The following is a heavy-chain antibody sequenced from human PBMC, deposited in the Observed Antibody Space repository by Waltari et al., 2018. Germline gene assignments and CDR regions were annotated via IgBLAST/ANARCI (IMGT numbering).Heavy chain of an antibody. CDR3: ARAAVGYCSSTSCYFVYYFDY. Sequence: QVQLQESGPGLVKPSETLSLTCAVSGYSISSGYYWGWIRQPPGKGLEWIGSIYHSGSTTYNPSLKSRVTISVDTSKNQFSLKLSSVTAADTAVYYCARAAVGYCSSTSCYFVYYFDYWGQGTLVTVSS. CDR1: GYSISSGYY. D-gene: IGHD2-2*01. J-gene: IGHJ4*02. CDR2: IYHSGST. V-gene: IGHV4-38-2*01.